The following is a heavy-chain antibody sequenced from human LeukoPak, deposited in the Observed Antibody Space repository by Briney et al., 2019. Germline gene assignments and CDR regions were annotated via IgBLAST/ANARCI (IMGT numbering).Heavy chain of an antibody. CDR2: ISVSGNT. V-gene: IGHV3-23*01. CDR3: AKAPVTTCRGAYCYPFDY. Sequence: GGSLRLSCAASGFTLSSYAMSRVRQGPGKVLEWVSAISVSGNTYHADSVKGRFTISRDSSKNTLYLQMNSLRAGDAAVYYCAKAPVTTCRGAYCYPFDYWSQGTLVTVSS. J-gene: IGHJ4*02. D-gene: IGHD2-21*01. CDR1: GFTLSSYA.